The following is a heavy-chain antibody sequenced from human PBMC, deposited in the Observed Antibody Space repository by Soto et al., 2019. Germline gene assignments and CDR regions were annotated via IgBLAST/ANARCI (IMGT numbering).Heavy chain of an antibody. CDR1: GFTFSDYY. Sequence: GGSLRLSCAASGFTFSDYYMTWVRQAPGKGLEWLSYISGGGGSTIYYADSVKGRFTISRDNAKNSLSLQMNSLRAEDTAVYYCARVPVITAAGTAWFHPWGQGTLVTVSS. CDR2: ISGGGGSTI. D-gene: IGHD6-13*01. V-gene: IGHV3-11*04. J-gene: IGHJ5*02. CDR3: ARVPVITAAGTAWFHP.